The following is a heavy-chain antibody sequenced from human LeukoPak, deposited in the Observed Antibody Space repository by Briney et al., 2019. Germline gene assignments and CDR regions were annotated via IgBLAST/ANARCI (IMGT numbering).Heavy chain of an antibody. CDR2: IYYSGST. CDR1: GGFISSYY. Sequence: SATLSLTCTVSGGFISSYYWSWIRQPPGEGLEWIGYIYYSGSTNYNPSLKSRVTISVDTSKDQFSLKLSAVTAADTAVYYCARQPPYSGYAQLVMDVWGQGTTVSVSS. V-gene: IGHV4-59*08. CDR3: ARQPPYSGYAQLVMDV. J-gene: IGHJ6*02. D-gene: IGHD5-12*01.